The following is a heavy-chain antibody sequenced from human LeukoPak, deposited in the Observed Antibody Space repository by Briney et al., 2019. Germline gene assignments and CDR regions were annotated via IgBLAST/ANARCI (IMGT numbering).Heavy chain of an antibody. J-gene: IGHJ4*02. Sequence: GASVKVSCKASGYTFTGYYMHWVRQAPGQGLEWMGIINPSGGSTSYAQKFQGRVTMTRDTSTSTVYMELSSLRSEDTAVYYCARGYCSGGSCYHLLDYWGQGTLVTVSS. V-gene: IGHV1-46*01. D-gene: IGHD2-15*01. CDR2: INPSGGST. CDR3: ARGYCSGGSCYHLLDY. CDR1: GYTFTGYY.